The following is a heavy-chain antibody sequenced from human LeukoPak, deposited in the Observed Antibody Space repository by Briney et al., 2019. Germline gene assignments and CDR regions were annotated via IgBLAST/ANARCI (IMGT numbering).Heavy chain of an antibody. J-gene: IGHJ4*02. V-gene: IGHV4-34*01. Sequence: SETLSLTCHVYNGSFSGYYWSWIRQPPGKGLEWIGEINQYGNTNYNSSLKSRITISIDTSKRQFSLNLNSVTAADTAVYYCAMTSADYPDYFASWGQGALVTVSS. CDR2: INQYGNT. CDR3: AMTSADYPDYFAS. D-gene: IGHD4/OR15-4a*01. CDR1: NGSFSGYY.